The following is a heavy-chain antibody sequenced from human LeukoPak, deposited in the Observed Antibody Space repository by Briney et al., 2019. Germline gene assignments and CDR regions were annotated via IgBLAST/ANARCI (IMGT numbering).Heavy chain of an antibody. Sequence: SETLSLTCTVSGGSISSSSYYWGWIRQPPGKGLEWIGSIYYSGSTYYNPSLKSRVTISVDTSKNQFSLKLSSVTAADTAVYYCARHVGGPYSGCDTVQYFDYWGQGTLVTVSS. CDR2: IYYSGST. J-gene: IGHJ4*02. CDR1: GGSISSSSYY. D-gene: IGHD5-12*01. CDR3: ARHVGGPYSGCDTVQYFDY. V-gene: IGHV4-39*01.